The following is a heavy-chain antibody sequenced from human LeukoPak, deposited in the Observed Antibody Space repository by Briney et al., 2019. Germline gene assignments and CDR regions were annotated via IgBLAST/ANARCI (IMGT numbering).Heavy chain of an antibody. Sequence: GGSLRLSCAASGFTFSSYEMNWVRQAPVKGLESVSAISGSGDGTYYADSLKGRFTISRDNSKNTLYLQMNSLRAEDTAVYYCAKVYLTTVTISYFDLWGRGTLVTVSS. CDR3: AKVYLTTVTISYFDL. CDR1: GFTFSSYE. D-gene: IGHD4-17*01. V-gene: IGHV3-23*01. CDR2: ISGSGDGT. J-gene: IGHJ2*01.